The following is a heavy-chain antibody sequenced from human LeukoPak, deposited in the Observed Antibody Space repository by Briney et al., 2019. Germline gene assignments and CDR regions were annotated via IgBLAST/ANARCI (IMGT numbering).Heavy chain of an antibody. CDR3: ARNLLLWFGEPRGGFDY. CDR2: ISSSGSTI. V-gene: IGHV3-48*03. D-gene: IGHD3-10*01. CDR1: GFTFSSYA. Sequence: GGSLRLSCAASGFTFSSYAMSWVRQAPGKGLEWVSYISSSGSTIYYADSVKGRFTISRDNAKNSLYLQMNSLRAEDTAVYYCARNLLLWFGEPRGGFDYWGQGTLVTVSS. J-gene: IGHJ4*02.